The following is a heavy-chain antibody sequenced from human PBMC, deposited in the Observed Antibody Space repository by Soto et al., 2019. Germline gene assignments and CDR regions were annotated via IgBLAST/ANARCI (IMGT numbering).Heavy chain of an antibody. CDR1: GGGNLRDYR. J-gene: IGHJ4*02. CDR3: ARGGEVATIGAVY. CDR2: IIPKLGSA. D-gene: IGHD1-26*01. V-gene: IGHV1-69*01. Sequence: QVQLVQSGAEVKEPGSSVKVSCKASGGGNLRDYRTTWVRRAPGQGLEWMGGIIPKLGSANYAQNFQGRVTVTAHEGTNTVYMELRSARSVATAVYYCARGGEVATIGAVYWGQGTPVTVSS.